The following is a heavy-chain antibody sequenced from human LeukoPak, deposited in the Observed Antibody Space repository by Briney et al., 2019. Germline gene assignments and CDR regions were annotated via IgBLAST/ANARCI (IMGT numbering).Heavy chain of an antibody. J-gene: IGHJ3*02. V-gene: IGHV4-59*01. D-gene: IGHD4-17*01. Sequence: SETLSLTCTVSGGSISSYYWSWIRQPPGKGLEWIGYIYYSGSTNYNPSLKSRVTISVDTSKNQFSLKLSSVTAADTAGYYCARDVYGDYEDGAHAFDIWGQGTMVTVSS. CDR2: IYYSGST. CDR3: ARDVYGDYEDGAHAFDI. CDR1: GGSISSYY.